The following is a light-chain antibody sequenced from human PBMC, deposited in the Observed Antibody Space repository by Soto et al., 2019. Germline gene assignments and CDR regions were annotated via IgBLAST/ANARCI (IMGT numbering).Light chain of an antibody. Sequence: EIVLAQSPATLSLSPGERATLSCRASQGIKDYVAWFQQKPGQAPRLLIYGASTRATGIPARFSGSGSGTDFTLTISSLEPEDFAVYYCQQHANWPLTFGGGTKVDIK. CDR3: QQHANWPLT. J-gene: IGKJ4*01. CDR1: QGIKDY. V-gene: IGKV3-11*01. CDR2: GAS.